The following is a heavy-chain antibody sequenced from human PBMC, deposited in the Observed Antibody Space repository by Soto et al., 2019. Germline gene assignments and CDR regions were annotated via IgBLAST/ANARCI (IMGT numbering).Heavy chain of an antibody. Sequence: SETLSLTCTVSGGSTSSDNYWSWIRQPPGRGLEWIGHIYYSGNTDYNPSLKSRLAISIDTSKNQFSLKLSSVTAADTAVYFCAREGGESSDGLYYFDSWGQGSLVTVSS. CDR3: AREGGESSDGLYYFDS. D-gene: IGHD3-16*01. V-gene: IGHV4-30-4*01. CDR2: IYYSGNT. J-gene: IGHJ4*02. CDR1: GGSTSSDNY.